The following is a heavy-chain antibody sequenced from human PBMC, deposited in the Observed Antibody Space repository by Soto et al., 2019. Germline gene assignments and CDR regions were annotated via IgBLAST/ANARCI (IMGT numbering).Heavy chain of an antibody. CDR3: ASGFYRGY. V-gene: IGHV4-59*01. D-gene: IGHD3-22*01. Sequence: SETLSLTCTVSGGSISDFYWSWIRQPPGKGLESIAYMYYSGSTNSNPSLKSRVTMSVDTSKNQFSLRLTSVTAADTAVYYCASGFYRGYWGQGALVTVSS. CDR1: GGSISDFY. CDR2: MYYSGST. J-gene: IGHJ4*02.